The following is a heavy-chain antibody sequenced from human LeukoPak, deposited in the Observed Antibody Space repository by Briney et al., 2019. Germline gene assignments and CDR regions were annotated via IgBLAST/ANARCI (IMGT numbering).Heavy chain of an antibody. J-gene: IGHJ4*02. CDR2: ISGTGDSI. Sequence: PGGSLRLSCSASGFTFSSYVLSWVRQAPGKGLEWASAISGTGDSIYYADSVKGRFTISRDNSKNTLYLQMNSLTAEDTAVYYRAKDPRGGYSGSWYFDYWGQGTLVTVSS. CDR1: GFTFSSYV. V-gene: IGHV3-23*01. CDR3: AKDPRGGYSGSWYFDY. D-gene: IGHD5-12*01.